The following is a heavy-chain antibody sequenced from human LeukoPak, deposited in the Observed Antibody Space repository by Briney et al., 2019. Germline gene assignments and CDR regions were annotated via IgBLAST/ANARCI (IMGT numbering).Heavy chain of an antibody. CDR3: ARAGVWDYNDSNGYHNGAFDI. V-gene: IGHV1-2*02. Sequence: GASVKVSCKASGFTFTGYYMHWVRQAPGQGLEWMGWINPNSGGTNYAQKFQGRVTMTRDTSISTAYMELSRLRSDDTAFYYCARAGVWDYNDSNGYHNGAFDIWGQGTMVTVSS. CDR2: INPNSGGT. D-gene: IGHD3-22*01. J-gene: IGHJ3*02. CDR1: GFTFTGYY.